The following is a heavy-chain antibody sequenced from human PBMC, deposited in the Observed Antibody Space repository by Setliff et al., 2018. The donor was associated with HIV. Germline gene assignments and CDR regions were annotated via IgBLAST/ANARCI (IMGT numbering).Heavy chain of an antibody. CDR2: INPLDSNI. CDR3: ARQGPSGLFDY. D-gene: IGHD6-19*01. CDR1: AYTFTSYW. J-gene: IGHJ4*02. Sequence: GASLKISCKGSAYTFTSYWIAWVRQMPGKGLEWVGTINPLDSNIRYSPSFQGQVTLSADKSISTAYRQWSSLKASDTAIYYCARQGPSGLFDYWGQGTLVTVSS. V-gene: IGHV5-51*01.